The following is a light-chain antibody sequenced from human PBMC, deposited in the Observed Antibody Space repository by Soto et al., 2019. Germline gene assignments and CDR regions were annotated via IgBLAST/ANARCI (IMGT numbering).Light chain of an antibody. J-gene: IGKJ1*01. CDR1: QSINRY. CDR2: AAS. CDR3: QQSYSTPWT. Sequence: DIQMTQSPSSLSASVGDRVTIACRASQSINRYLNWYQQKPGKAPKLLIYAASSLQSGVPSRFTGSGSGPDFTLTISSLQPEDFATYYCQQSYSTPWTFGQGTKVEIK. V-gene: IGKV1-39*01.